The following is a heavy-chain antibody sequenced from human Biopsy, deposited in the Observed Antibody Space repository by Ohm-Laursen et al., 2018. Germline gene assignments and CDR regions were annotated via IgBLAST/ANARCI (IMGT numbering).Heavy chain of an antibody. J-gene: IGHJ5*02. CDR2: IYNTETT. CDR3: ARHPTGFWFDP. CDR1: GGPISSSTTYY. Sequence: SETLSLTCTVSGGPISSSTTYYWAWLRQPPGKGLEWIGSIYNTETTFYNPSLKSRVTISVDTSTNQFSLKVSSVTAADTALYFCARHPTGFWFDPWGHGTLVIVSS. V-gene: IGHV4-39*01.